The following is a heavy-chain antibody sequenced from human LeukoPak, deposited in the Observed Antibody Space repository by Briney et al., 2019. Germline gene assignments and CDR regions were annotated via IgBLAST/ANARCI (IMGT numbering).Heavy chain of an antibody. CDR1: GFSLPPTGMC. V-gene: IGHV2-70*11. CDR2: IDWEDDK. J-gene: IGHJ4*02. CDR3: ARRRTGDYFDY. Sequence: GSGPALVNPTQTLTLTCNFSGFSLPPTGMCVSWIRQPPGKALEWLARIDWEDDKYYSTSLKTRLTISKDTSKNQVVLTMTNTDPVDTATYYCARRRTGDYFDYWGQGTLVTVSS. D-gene: IGHD3/OR15-3a*01.